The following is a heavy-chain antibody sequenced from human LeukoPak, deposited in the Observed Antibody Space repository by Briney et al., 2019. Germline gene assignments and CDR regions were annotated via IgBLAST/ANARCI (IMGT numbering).Heavy chain of an antibody. CDR3: AKDYRFAFDN. Sequence: GGPLRLPCAPSVYIFSYHDMPWVRQAPGEGLEGVVASGGNGGRTNYADSVKGRFTISRDNTRKTLYLQMNSLRAEDTAVYYCAKDYRFAFDNWGQGTLVTVSS. V-gene: IGHV3-23*01. CDR1: VYIFSYHD. J-gene: IGHJ4*02. CDR2: SGGNGGRT.